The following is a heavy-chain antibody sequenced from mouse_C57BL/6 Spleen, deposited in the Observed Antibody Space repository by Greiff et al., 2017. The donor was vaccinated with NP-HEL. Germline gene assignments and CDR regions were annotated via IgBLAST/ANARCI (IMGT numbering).Heavy chain of an antibody. CDR2: ISGGGGNT. V-gene: IGHV5-9*01. D-gene: IGHD1-1*01. Sequence: EVKVVESGGGLVKPGGSLKLSCAASGFTFSSYTMSWVRQTPEKRLEWVATISGGGGNTYYPDSVKGRFTISRDNAKNTLYLQMSSLRSEDTALYYCARNYYGSSPWFAYWGQGTLVTVSA. CDR3: ARNYYGSSPWFAY. J-gene: IGHJ3*01. CDR1: GFTFSSYT.